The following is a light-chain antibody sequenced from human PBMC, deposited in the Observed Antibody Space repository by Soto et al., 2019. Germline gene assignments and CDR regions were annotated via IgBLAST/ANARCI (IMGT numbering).Light chain of an antibody. CDR1: SSNIGRRF. J-gene: IGLJ1*01. Sequence: QSVLTQPPSASATPGQRVTISCSGSSSNIGRRFVYWYQHLPGTAPKLLIYSNNQRPSGVPNRFSGSKSGNTASLTVSGLQAEDEADYYCNTYAGDNNYVFGTGTKVTVL. CDR3: NTYAGDNNYV. CDR2: SNN. V-gene: IGLV1-44*01.